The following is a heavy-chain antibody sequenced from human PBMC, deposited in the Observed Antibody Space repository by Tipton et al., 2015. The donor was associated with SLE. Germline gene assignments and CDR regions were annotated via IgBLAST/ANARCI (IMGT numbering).Heavy chain of an antibody. CDR2: IYHSGTT. J-gene: IGHJ3*02. Sequence: TLSLTCAVSGYSISSNYYWGWIRQPPGKGLEWIGSIYHSGTTYYNPSLKSRVTISIDTSINQFSLKVSSVTAADTAVYYCARSLRFLEWLLTDAFDIWGQGTMVTVSS. CDR3: ARSLRFLEWLLTDAFDI. CDR1: GYSISSNYY. V-gene: IGHV4-38-2*01. D-gene: IGHD3-3*01.